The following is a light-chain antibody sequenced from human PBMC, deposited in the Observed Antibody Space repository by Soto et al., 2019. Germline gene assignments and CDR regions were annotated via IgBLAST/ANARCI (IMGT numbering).Light chain of an antibody. CDR3: QQRSIWPLT. CDR2: DAS. V-gene: IGKV3-11*01. CDR1: QSVRNY. J-gene: IGKJ4*01. Sequence: EIVLTQSPATLSLSPGERATLSCRASQSVRNYLAWYQQKPGQAPRLLIYDASNRGTGIPARFSGSGSGTDFTLTISSLEPEDFAVYFCQQRSIWPLTFGGGTKVDI.